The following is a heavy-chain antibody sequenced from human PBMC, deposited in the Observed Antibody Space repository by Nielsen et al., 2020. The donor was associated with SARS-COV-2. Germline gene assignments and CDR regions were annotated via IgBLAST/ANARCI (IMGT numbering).Heavy chain of an antibody. D-gene: IGHD2/OR15-2a*01. CDR1: GGSFSSYA. J-gene: IGHJ4*02. Sequence: SVKVSCKASGGSFSSYAISWVRQAPGQGLEWMGRIIPLLDMADHGQQFQGRVTITADKSTSTAYMELSSLRYEDTAVYYCVRDYFASFDYWGQGTLVTVSS. V-gene: IGHV1-69*04. CDR3: VRDYFASFDY. CDR2: IIPLLDMA.